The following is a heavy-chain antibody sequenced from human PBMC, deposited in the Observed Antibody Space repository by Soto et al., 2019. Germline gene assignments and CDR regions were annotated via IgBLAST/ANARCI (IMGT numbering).Heavy chain of an antibody. D-gene: IGHD1-26*01. V-gene: IGHV3-33*01. CDR2: IWYDGSKR. CDR3: GRLRGSYFDS. J-gene: IGHJ4*02. Sequence: QVQLEESGGGVVQPGRSLRLSCAASGSTFGSHGMHWVRQVPGKRLEWVALIWYDGSKRYYADSVKGRFTISRDNSRNTLYLQMDSLTAEDTAVYYCGRLRGSYFDSWGQGTLVIVSS. CDR1: GSTFGSHG.